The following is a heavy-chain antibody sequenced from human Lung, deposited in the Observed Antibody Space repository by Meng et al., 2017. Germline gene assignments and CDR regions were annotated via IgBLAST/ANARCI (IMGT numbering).Heavy chain of an antibody. CDR2: IKSKPDGETI. V-gene: IGHV3-15*01. J-gene: IGHJ4*02. CDR3: SGHIDY. Sequence: VGFGGGLGKLGGSLRLSCEGSGFTFSNAYMTWVRQVPGKRLEWVGRIKSKPDGETIDYAAPVKGRFTISRDDSKNTVYLQMNSLKTEDTAVYYCSGHIDYWGQGTLVTVSS. D-gene: IGHD5-12*01. CDR1: GFTFSNAY.